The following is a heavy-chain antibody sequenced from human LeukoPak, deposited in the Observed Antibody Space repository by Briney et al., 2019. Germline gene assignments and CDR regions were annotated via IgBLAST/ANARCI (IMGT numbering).Heavy chain of an antibody. CDR3: ARSVASTSEFDY. Sequence: TSETLSLTCTVSGGSISSYYWSWIRQPPGKGLEWIGYIYYSGSTNYNPSLKSRVTISVDTSKNQFSLKLSSVTAADTAVYYCARSVASTSEFDYWGQGTLVTVSS. CDR2: IYYSGST. D-gene: IGHD2-15*01. V-gene: IGHV4-59*01. J-gene: IGHJ4*02. CDR1: GGSISSYY.